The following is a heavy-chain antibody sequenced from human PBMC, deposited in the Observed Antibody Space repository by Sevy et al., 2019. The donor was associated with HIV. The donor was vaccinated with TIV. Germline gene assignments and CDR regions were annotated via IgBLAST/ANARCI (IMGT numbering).Heavy chain of an antibody. CDR2: LNGDGSSA. J-gene: IGHJ5*02. CDR1: GFTFSSHW. V-gene: IGHV3-74*01. Sequence: GGSLRLSCAASGFTFSSHWMHWVRQAPGKGLVWVSRLNGDGSSASYADFVKGRFTISRDNGKNTVYLQISRLTADDTAVYYCTRGGSGTYGWFDPWGQGTLVTVSS. CDR3: TRGGSGTYGWFDP. D-gene: IGHD6-19*01.